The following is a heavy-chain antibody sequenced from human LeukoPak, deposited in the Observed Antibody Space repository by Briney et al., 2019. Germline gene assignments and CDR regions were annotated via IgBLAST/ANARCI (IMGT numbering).Heavy chain of an antibody. V-gene: IGHV3-7*01. CDR2: IEQDDGNKK. J-gene: IGHJ3*02. CDR3: AKDHCTSINCYLGVFDI. D-gene: IGHD2-2*01. CDR1: GFTFSSYW. Sequence: GGSLRLSCAASGFTFSSYWMSWVRQAPGKGLEWVAIIEQDDGNKKYYVDSVKGRFTISRDNAKNSLYLQMNSLRAEDTAVYYCAKDHCTSINCYLGVFDIWGQGAMVTVSS.